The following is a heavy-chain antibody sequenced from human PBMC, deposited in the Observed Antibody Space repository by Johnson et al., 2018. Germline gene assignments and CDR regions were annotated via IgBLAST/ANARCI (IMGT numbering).Heavy chain of an antibody. D-gene: IGHD6-19*01. J-gene: IGHJ6*03. CDR2: ISYDGSNK. Sequence: QVQLVQSGGGVVQPGRSLRLSCAASGFTFSSYGMHWVRQAPGKGLEWVAVISYDGSNKYYADSVKGRFTISRDNSKNTQYLQMNSLRAEDTAVYYCAKRGAGAGTRNYYYYMDVWGKGTTVTGSS. CDR3: AKRGAGAGTRNYYYYMDV. CDR1: GFTFSSYG. V-gene: IGHV3-30*18.